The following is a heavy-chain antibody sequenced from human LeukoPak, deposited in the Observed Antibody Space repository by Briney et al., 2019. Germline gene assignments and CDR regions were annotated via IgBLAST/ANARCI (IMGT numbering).Heavy chain of an antibody. V-gene: IGHV1-46*01. Sequence: WASVKVSCKASEYTFTNYYIHWVRQAPGQGLEWMGLINPGGDNTNYAQNFQGRVTMTRDTSASTVYMELSSLRSEDTAIYYCARIRDGYNDAYDIWGQGTVVTVPS. CDR2: INPGGDNT. CDR1: EYTFTNYY. J-gene: IGHJ3*02. D-gene: IGHD5-24*01. CDR3: ARIRDGYNDAYDI.